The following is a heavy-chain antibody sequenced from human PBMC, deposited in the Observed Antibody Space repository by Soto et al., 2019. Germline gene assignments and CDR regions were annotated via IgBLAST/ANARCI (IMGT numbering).Heavy chain of an antibody. D-gene: IGHD2-21*02. Sequence: GASVKVSCKASGYTFTDYYMHWVRQAPGQGLEWMGWINPNSGGTNYAQKFQGWVTMTRDTSISTAYMELSRLRSDDTAVYYCARFSLVIECCGGDCSSVSRYGMDVWGQGTTVTVSS. CDR2: INPNSGGT. V-gene: IGHV1-2*04. J-gene: IGHJ6*02. CDR1: GYTFTDYY. CDR3: ARFSLVIECCGGDCSSVSRYGMDV.